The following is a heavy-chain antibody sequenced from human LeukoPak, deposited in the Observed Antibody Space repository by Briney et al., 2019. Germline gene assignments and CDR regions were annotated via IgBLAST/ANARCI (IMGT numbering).Heavy chain of an antibody. CDR2: INHNGNVN. Sequence: GGSLRLSCAASGFTFSSYWMNWARQAPGKGLEWVASINHNGNVNYYVDSVKGRFTVSRDNAKNSLHLQMSNLRAEDTAVYFCARGGGLDVWGQGATVTVSS. J-gene: IGHJ6*02. D-gene: IGHD3-16*01. V-gene: IGHV3-7*03. CDR3: ARGGGLDV. CDR1: GFTFSSYW.